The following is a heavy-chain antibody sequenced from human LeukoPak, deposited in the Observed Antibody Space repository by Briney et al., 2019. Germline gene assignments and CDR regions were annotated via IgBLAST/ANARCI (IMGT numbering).Heavy chain of an antibody. V-gene: IGHV1-58*02. CDR3: AAESICSSTSCYGAFDI. CDR2: IVVGSGNT. Sequence: SEKVSCQASGFSFTSSAMLWVRQAPGPRLEWIGWIVVGSGNTNYAQKFQERVTITRNMSTSTAYMELSSLRSEDTAVYYCAAESICSSTSCYGAFDIWGQGTMVTVSS. J-gene: IGHJ3*02. D-gene: IGHD2-2*01. CDR1: GFSFTSSA.